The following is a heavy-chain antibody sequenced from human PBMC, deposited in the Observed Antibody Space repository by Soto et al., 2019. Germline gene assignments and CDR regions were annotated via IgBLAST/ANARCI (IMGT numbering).Heavy chain of an antibody. CDR3: AKGGARVLYY. CDR2: INSDGSST. CDR1: RFTFSNYW. V-gene: IGHV3-74*01. J-gene: IGHJ4*02. Sequence: EVQLVESGGGLVQPGGSLRLSCAGSRFTFSNYWMHWVRQAPGKGLVWVSRINSDGSSTSYADSVKGRFTISRDNAKNTLDLQMNSLRAEDTAVYYCAKGGARVLYYWGQGTLVTVSS. D-gene: IGHD1-26*01.